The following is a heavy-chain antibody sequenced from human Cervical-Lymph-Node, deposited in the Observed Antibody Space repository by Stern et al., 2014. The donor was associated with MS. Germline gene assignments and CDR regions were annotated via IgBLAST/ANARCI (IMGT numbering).Heavy chain of an antibody. CDR1: GGTFSSYA. CDR2: IIPIFGTA. CDR3: ARNGGYCSSTSCYTHYYYGMDV. J-gene: IGHJ6*02. Sequence: QDQLVQSGAEVKKPGSSVKVSCKASGGTFSSYAISWVRQAPGQGLEWMGGIIPIFGTANYAQKFQGRVTITADESTSTAYMELSSLRSEDTAVYYCARNGGYCSSTSCYTHYYYGMDVWGQGTTVTVSS. V-gene: IGHV1-69*12. D-gene: IGHD2-2*02.